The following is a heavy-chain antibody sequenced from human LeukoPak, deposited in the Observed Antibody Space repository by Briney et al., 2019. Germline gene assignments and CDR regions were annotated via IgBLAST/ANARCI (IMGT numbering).Heavy chain of an antibody. D-gene: IGHD3-10*01. CDR3: ARDLETVRGVMSY. CDR2: IYIGGTT. CDR1: GFTVSSNY. J-gene: IGHJ4*02. Sequence: GGSLRLSCADSGFTVSSNYMSWVRQAPGKGLECVAVIYIGGTTYYADSVKGRFTLSRDNSKNTLYLQMNSLRAEDMAVYYCARDLETVRGVMSYWGQGTLVTVSS. V-gene: IGHV3-66*01.